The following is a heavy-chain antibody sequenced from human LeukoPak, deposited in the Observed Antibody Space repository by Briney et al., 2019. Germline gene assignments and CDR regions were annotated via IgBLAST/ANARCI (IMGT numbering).Heavy chain of an antibody. D-gene: IGHD3-3*01. CDR3: ASGTPPFFGVAPYGMDV. V-gene: IGHV4-34*01. CDR1: GGSFSGYY. Sequence: SETLSLTCAVYGGSFSGYYWSWIRQPPGKGLEWIGEINHSGSTNYNPSLKSRVTISVDTSKNQFSLKLSSVTAADTAVYYCASGTPPFFGVAPYGMDVWGQGTTVTVSS. J-gene: IGHJ6*02. CDR2: INHSGST.